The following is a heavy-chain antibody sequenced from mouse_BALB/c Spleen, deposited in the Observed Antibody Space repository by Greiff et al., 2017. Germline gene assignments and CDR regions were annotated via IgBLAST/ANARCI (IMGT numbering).Heavy chain of an antibody. V-gene: IGHV7-3*02. CDR1: GFNFTDSY. D-gene: IGHD2-12*01. J-gene: IGHJ4*01. CDR3: AIDMRGVYDVRAMDY. CDR2: IRNKANGYNT. Sequence: EVKLVESGGGLVQPGGSLRLSCAPSGFNFTDSYMSWVRQHPGKALEWLGCIRNKANGYNTEYSASVKGRFTISRDNTQSILYLQMYTLIAEDSATYYGAIDMRGVYDVRAMDYWGQGTSVTVSA.